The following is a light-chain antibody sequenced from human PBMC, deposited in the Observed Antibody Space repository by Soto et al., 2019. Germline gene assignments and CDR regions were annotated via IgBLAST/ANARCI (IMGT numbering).Light chain of an antibody. CDR3: SSYTTNHTRV. V-gene: IGLV2-14*01. CDR2: EVY. Sequence: QSVLTQPASVSGSPGQSITFSCTGTSNDIGGYNYVSWFQHHPDKPPNLIIYEVYDRPSGVSNRFSGSKSGNTASLTISGLQPEDEADYYCSSYTTNHTRVFGGGTKLTVL. J-gene: IGLJ3*02. CDR1: SNDIGGYNY.